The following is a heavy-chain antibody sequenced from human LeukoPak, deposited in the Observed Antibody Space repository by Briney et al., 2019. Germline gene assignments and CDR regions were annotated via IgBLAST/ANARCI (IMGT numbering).Heavy chain of an antibody. CDR3: ARSSSYFTYFDL. CDR1: GFTLRDYY. V-gene: IGHV3-11*04. Sequence: PGGSLRLSCTASGFTLRDYYMSWIRQAPGKGLEWISYMSSTGNTIYYAESVKGRFTVSRDSANNSMSLQMTSLIAEDSAVYYCARSSSYFTYFDLWGRDTLVTVSS. J-gene: IGHJ2*01. CDR2: MSSTGNTI. D-gene: IGHD2/OR15-2a*01.